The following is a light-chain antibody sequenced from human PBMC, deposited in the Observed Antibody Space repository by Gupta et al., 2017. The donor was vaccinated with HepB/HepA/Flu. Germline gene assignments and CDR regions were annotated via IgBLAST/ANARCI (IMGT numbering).Light chain of an antibody. CDR1: QSIGTS. CDR3: QQSYTMPWT. Sequence: DLEMTQSPSYLSACVGDRVTITCRASQSIGTSLNWYHHKPGKAPKLLIYGASTLQSGVPSRFSGSGSGTDFTLTISSLQPEDFATFHCQQSYTMPWTFGQGTKVEFK. V-gene: IGKV1-39*01. J-gene: IGKJ1*01. CDR2: GAS.